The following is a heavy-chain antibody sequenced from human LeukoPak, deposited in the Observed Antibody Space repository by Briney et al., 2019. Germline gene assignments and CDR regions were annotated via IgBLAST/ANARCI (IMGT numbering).Heavy chain of an antibody. V-gene: IGHV1-2*06. D-gene: IGHD3-10*01. CDR2: INPNSGGT. J-gene: IGHJ4*02. Sequence: ASVKVSCKASGYTFTGYYMHWVRQAPGQGLEWMGRINPNSGGTNYAQKFQGRVTMTRDTSISTAYMELSRLRSDDTAVYYCARDFPREVRGGLIDYWGQGTLVTVSP. CDR1: GYTFTGYY. CDR3: ARDFPREVRGGLIDY.